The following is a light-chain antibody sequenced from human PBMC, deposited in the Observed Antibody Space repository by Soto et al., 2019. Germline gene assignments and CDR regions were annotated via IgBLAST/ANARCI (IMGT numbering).Light chain of an antibody. J-gene: IGKJ1*01. V-gene: IGKV3-20*01. Sequence: EIVLTQSPGTLSLSPGERATLSCRASQSVSNNYLAWYQQTPGQAPRLLIYGASTRAAGISDRFSGSGSGTDFSLTISSLEPADFAMYYCQQYGSSPRTFGQGTKVEIK. CDR1: QSVSNNY. CDR3: QQYGSSPRT. CDR2: GAS.